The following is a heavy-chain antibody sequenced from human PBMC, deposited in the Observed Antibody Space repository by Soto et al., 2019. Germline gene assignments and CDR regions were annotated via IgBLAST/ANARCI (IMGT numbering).Heavy chain of an antibody. D-gene: IGHD2-21*02. Sequence: QVQLQESGPGLVKPSQTLSLTCTVSGGSISSGDYYWSWIRQPPGKGLEWIGYIYYSGSTYYNPSLKSRVTIAVDTSKNQFALKLSSVTAADTAVYYCARSIVVVTASAFDIWGQGTMVTVSS. V-gene: IGHV4-30-4*01. CDR1: GGSISSGDYY. CDR2: IYYSGST. J-gene: IGHJ3*02. CDR3: ARSIVVVTASAFDI.